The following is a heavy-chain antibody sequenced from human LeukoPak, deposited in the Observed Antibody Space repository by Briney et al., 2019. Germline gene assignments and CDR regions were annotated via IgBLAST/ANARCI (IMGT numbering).Heavy chain of an antibody. J-gene: IGHJ6*03. Sequence: GGSLRLSCAASGFTFDDYAMHWVRQAPGKGLEWVSGISWNSGNMGYADSVKGRFTISRDNAKNSLYLQMNSLRAEDTALYYCARQQVIDYYYYYMDVWGKGTTVTVSS. CDR2: ISWNSGNM. CDR3: ARQQVIDYYYYYMDV. V-gene: IGHV3-9*01. D-gene: IGHD6-13*01. CDR1: GFTFDDYA.